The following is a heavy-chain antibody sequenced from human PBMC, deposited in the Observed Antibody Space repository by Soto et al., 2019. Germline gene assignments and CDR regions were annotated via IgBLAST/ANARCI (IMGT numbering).Heavy chain of an antibody. CDR2: ISTYDGNT. Sequence: QVQLVQSGAEVKKPGASVKVSCKASGYTFFTYGITWVRQAPGQGLEGMGWISTYDGNTDYAQKLQGRVTMTTDTSTRTAYMELRSLSSDDTAVYYCARKSSSSSWFDPLGQGTLVTVSS. D-gene: IGHD6-6*01. J-gene: IGHJ5*02. CDR1: GYTFFTYG. V-gene: IGHV1-18*01. CDR3: ARKSSSSSWFDP.